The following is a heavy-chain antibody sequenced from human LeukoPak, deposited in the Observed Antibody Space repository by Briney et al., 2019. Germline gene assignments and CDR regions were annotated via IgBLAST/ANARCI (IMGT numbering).Heavy chain of an antibody. CDR2: IYYSGST. Sequence: SETLSLTCTVSGRSVSSGSYYWSWIRQPPGKGLEWIGYIYYSGSTNYNPSLKSRVTISVDTSKNQFSLKLSSVTAADTAVYYCARVGRGVVVPAATFDYWGQGTLVTVSS. CDR1: GRSVSSGSYY. D-gene: IGHD2-2*01. J-gene: IGHJ4*02. CDR3: ARVGRGVVVPAATFDY. V-gene: IGHV4-61*01.